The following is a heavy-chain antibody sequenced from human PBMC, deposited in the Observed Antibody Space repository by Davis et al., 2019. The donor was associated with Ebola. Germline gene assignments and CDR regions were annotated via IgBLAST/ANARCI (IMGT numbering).Heavy chain of an antibody. CDR1: GYTFTSYG. CDR3: ARAEYNWNYFAY. Sequence: ASVKVSCKASGYTFTSYGISWVRQAPGQGLEWMGWISAYNGNTNYAQKLQGRVTMTTDTSTSTAYLELRSLRSDDTAVYYCARAEYNWNYFAYWGQGTLVTVSS. J-gene: IGHJ4*02. CDR2: ISAYNGNT. D-gene: IGHD1-20*01. V-gene: IGHV1-18*01.